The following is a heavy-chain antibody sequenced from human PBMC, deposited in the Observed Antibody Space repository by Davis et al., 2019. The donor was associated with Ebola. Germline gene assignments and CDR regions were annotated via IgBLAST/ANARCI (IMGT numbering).Heavy chain of an antibody. Sequence: MPSETLSLTCPLSGGSISSGGYYWSWLRQHPGKGLEWIGYIYYSGSTYYNPSLKSRVTLSVDTSKNQFSLKLSSVTAADTAVYYCAKAGVYGDYGFDYWGQGTLVTVSS. CDR1: GGSISSGGYY. CDR3: AKAGVYGDYGFDY. J-gene: IGHJ4*02. D-gene: IGHD4-17*01. CDR2: IYYSGST. V-gene: IGHV4-31*03.